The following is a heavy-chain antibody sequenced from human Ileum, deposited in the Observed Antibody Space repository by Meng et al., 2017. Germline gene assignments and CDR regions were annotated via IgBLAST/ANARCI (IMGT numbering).Heavy chain of an antibody. CDR2: IHHSGST. V-gene: IGHV4-4*02. D-gene: IGHD1-26*01. J-gene: IGHJ4*02. CDR3: AREWSGSYRHFDY. Sequence: QVQLQESGPGLLTPSGTLSLTCAVSGGSISTSDWWSWVRQPPGKGLEWIGEIHHSGSTNYNPSLKSRVTISVDKSKNQFSLKLNSVTAADTAVYYCAREWSGSYRHFDYWGQGTLVTVSS. CDR1: GGSISTSDW.